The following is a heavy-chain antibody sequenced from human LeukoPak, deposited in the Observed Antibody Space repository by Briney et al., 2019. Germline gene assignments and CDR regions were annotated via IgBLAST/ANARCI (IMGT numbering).Heavy chain of an antibody. Sequence: GGSLILSCAASGCTFTSCSMNWVRQAPAKGLEWVSITRSSNGHIYYADSVKGRFTISRDKAKKSLYLQMNSLRAEDTAVYYCARGEGPSTLDYWGQGTMVTVSS. CDR3: ARGEGPSTLDY. D-gene: IGHD3-3*02. CDR1: GCTFTSCS. CDR2: TRSSNGHI. V-gene: IGHV3-21*01. J-gene: IGHJ4*02.